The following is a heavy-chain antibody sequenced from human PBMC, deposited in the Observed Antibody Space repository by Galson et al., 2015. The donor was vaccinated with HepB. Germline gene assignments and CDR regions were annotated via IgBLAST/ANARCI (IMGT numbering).Heavy chain of an antibody. CDR3: AKDPYLYSALAGTMAGFDY. CDR1: GFTLSNYG. J-gene: IGHJ4*02. Sequence: SLRLSCAASGFTLSNYGMHWVRQAPGKGLEWVAVISYDGSNKYYADSVKGRFTISRDNSKNTLYLQMNSLRAEDTALYYCAKDPYLYSALAGTMAGFDYWGQGTLVTGSS. CDR2: ISYDGSNK. D-gene: IGHD6-19*01. V-gene: IGHV3-30*18.